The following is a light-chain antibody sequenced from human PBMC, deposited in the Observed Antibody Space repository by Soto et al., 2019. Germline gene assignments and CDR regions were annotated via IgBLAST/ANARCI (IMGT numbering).Light chain of an antibody. CDR3: QQYHTFSRT. J-gene: IGKJ1*01. CDR2: KAS. V-gene: IGKV1-5*03. CDR1: QTVSGW. Sequence: IQLTQSPSSLSASVGDRVTTTCRASQTVSGWLAWYQQKPGKAPNLLIYKASILQSGVPSRFSGSGSGTQFTLTISSLQPDDFATYYCQQYHTFSRTFGQGTKVDIK.